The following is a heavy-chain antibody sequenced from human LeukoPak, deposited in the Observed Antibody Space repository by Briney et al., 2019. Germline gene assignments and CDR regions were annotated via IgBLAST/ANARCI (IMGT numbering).Heavy chain of an antibody. V-gene: IGHV3-48*03. CDR1: GFTFSSYE. D-gene: IGHD4-17*01. Sequence: PGGSLRLSCAASGFTFSSYEMNWVRQAPGKGLEWVSYISSSGSSIYYADSVKGRITISRDNAKNSLYLQMNSLRAEDTAVYYCAREGAFGDRDYWGQGTLVTVSS. CDR2: ISSSGSSI. J-gene: IGHJ4*02. CDR3: AREGAFGDRDY.